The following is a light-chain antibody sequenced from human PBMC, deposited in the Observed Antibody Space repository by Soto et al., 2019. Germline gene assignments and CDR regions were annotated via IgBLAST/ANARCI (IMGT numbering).Light chain of an antibody. V-gene: IGKV3-20*01. CDR2: GAS. J-gene: IGKJ1*01. Sequence: IVLTQSPGTLSLSPGERGALSCRASQSVSSNYVAWYQQKPGQAPRLLISGASNRATGTPDRFRGSGSGTDLTLTITRLEPEDFAVYYCHQYGSAPWTFGQGTKVEIK. CDR3: HQYGSAPWT. CDR1: QSVSSNY.